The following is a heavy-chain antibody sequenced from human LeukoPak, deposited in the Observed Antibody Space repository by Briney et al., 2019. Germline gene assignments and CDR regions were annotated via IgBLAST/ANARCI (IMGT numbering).Heavy chain of an antibody. CDR2: SLSFFESP. CDR3: TRDGWDGNSGSYRDY. Sequence: SVNVSCKASRGPYRSYTINWVRQAPGQGREGMGGSLSFFESPNYAQKFHGRLKITADAYTRTLYIDLSRLRAGEPPAFHCTRDGWDGNSGSYRDYWGQGNLVTVSS. D-gene: IGHD5-24*01. V-gene: IGHV1-69*13. CDR1: RGPYRSYT. J-gene: IGHJ4*02.